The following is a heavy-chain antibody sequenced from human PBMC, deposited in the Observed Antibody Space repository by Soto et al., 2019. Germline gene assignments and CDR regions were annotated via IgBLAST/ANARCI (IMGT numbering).Heavy chain of an antibody. D-gene: IGHD4-17*01. J-gene: IGHJ4*02. CDR2: ISYDGSNK. V-gene: IGHV3-30-3*01. CDR3: APDYGGDY. Sequence: QVQLVESGGGVVQPGRCLRLSCAASGFTFSSYAMHWVRQAPGKGLEWVAVISYDGSNKYYADSVKGRFTISRDNSKNTLYLQMNSLRAEDTAVYYCAPDYGGDYWGQGTLVTVSS. CDR1: GFTFSSYA.